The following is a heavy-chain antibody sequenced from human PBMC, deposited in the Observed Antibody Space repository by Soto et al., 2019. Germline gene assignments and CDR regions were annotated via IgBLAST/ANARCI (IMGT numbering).Heavy chain of an antibody. J-gene: IGHJ6*02. CDR3: AKNGQLPYYYYSMDV. CDR1: GYTFTRYG. CDR2: ISGYNGDT. V-gene: IGHV1-18*01. D-gene: IGHD1-1*01. Sequence: ASVKVSCKASGYTFTRYGISWVRHAPGKGLEWMGWISGYNGDTNYAQKVKGRVTMTIDTSTSTAYMELRSLTSDDTAIYYCAKNGQLPYYYYSMDVWGQGTAVTVFS.